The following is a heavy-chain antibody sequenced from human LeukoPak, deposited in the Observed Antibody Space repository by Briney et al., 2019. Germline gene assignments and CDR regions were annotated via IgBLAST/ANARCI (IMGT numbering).Heavy chain of an antibody. V-gene: IGHV3-64D*06. J-gene: IGHJ5*02. D-gene: IGHD2-15*01. CDR1: GFTFSSYG. Sequence: QPGRSLRLSCAASGFTFSSYGMHWVRQAPGKGLEYVSAISSNGGSTYYADSVKGRFTISRDNSKNTLYLQMSSVRAEDTAVYYCVRVAGTCSQNNWFDPWGQGTLVTVSS. CDR2: ISSNGGST. CDR3: VRVAGTCSQNNWFDP.